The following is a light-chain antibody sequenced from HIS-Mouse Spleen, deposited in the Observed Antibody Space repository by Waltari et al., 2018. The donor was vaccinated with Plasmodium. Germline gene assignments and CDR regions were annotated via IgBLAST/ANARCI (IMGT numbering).Light chain of an antibody. CDR2: DAS. CDR3: QQRSNWPPLT. Sequence: EIVLTQSPATLSLYPGERATLPGRASQSVSSYLAWYQQKPGQAPRLLIYDASNRATGIPARFSGSGSGTDFTLTISSLEPEDFAVYYCQQRSNWPPLTFGGGTKVEIK. V-gene: IGKV3-11*01. CDR1: QSVSSY. J-gene: IGKJ4*01.